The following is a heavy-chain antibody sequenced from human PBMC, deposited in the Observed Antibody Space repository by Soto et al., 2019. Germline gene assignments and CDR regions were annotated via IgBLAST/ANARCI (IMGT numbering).Heavy chain of an antibody. D-gene: IGHD6-13*01. Sequence: EVQLVEYGGGLVQPGGSLRLSCGASGFTSSNFWMYWVRQAPGKGLDYVSCIKGDGSTTYYADSVKGRFTISRDFAKHTVYLQMIGLRADDTAVYYCTRDWYRGGFDYWGQGTLVTVAS. V-gene: IGHV3-74*01. J-gene: IGHJ4*02. CDR1: GFTSSNFW. CDR2: IKGDGSTT. CDR3: TRDWYRGGFDY.